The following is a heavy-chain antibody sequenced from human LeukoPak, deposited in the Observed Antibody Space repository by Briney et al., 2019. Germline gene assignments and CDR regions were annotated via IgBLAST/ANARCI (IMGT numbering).Heavy chain of an antibody. J-gene: IGHJ4*02. V-gene: IGHV3-7*01. CDR2: IKQDGSEK. Sequence: GGSLRLSCVGSGFTFTTYWMSWVRQGPGKGLEWVANIKQDGSEKYYVDSVKGRFTISRDNAKNSLYLQMNNLRAEDTAVYYCARALWYGEILSPVMRDPLLYWGQGNLVTVSP. D-gene: IGHD3-10*01. CDR1: GFTFTTYW. CDR3: ARALWYGEILSPVMRDPLLY.